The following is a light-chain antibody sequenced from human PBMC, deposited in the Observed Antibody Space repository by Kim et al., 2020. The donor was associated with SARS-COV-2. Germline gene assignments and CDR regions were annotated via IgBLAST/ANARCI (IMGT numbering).Light chain of an antibody. Sequence: SSELTQDPAVSVALGQTVSITCQGDTLRSLFANWYQQKPGQAPVLVIYVNKNRPSGIPDRFAGSSSGNTASLTITGAQAEEEADYYCNSRDSSGNHVVFG. CDR3: NSRDSSGNHVV. CDR1: TLRSLF. V-gene: IGLV3-19*01. CDR2: VNK. J-gene: IGLJ2*01.